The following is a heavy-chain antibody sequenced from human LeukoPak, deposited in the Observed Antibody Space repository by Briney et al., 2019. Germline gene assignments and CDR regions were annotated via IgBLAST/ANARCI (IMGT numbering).Heavy chain of an antibody. J-gene: IGHJ4*02. D-gene: IGHD3-22*01. CDR2: INPSGGST. V-gene: IGHV1-46*01. Sequence: ASVKVSCKASGYTFTSYYMHWVRQAPGQGLEWMGIINPSGGSTSYAQKFQGRVTMTRDTSTSTVYMELSGLRSEDTAVYYRARGYDSSGYYADPFDYWGQGTLVTVSS. CDR3: ARGYDSSGYYADPFDY. CDR1: GYTFTSYY.